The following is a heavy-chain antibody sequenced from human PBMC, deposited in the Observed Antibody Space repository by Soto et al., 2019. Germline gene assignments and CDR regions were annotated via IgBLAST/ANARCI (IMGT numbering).Heavy chain of an antibody. Sequence: QITLKESGPTLVKPTQTLTLTCTFSGFSLSTSGVGVGWIRQPPGQALEWLALTYWNDDKRYSPSLKSRLTTTKDNSKNQVILTMTNMDPVDTATDYCAHSYYYGSGSYGGLRYFDYWGQGTLVTVSS. CDR2: TYWNDDK. CDR3: AHSYYYGSGSYGGLRYFDY. J-gene: IGHJ4*02. V-gene: IGHV2-5*01. CDR1: GFSLSTSGVG. D-gene: IGHD3-10*01.